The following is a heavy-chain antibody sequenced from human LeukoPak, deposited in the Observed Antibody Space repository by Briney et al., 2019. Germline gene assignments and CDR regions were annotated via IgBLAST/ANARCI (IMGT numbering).Heavy chain of an antibody. CDR1: VFIFNDYA. CDR3: AKGNGEDAFDI. CDR2: ISGSGGST. D-gene: IGHD3-10*01. V-gene: IGHV3-23*01. Sequence: GGSLRLSCATSVFIFNDYAMAWVRQAPGKGLEWVSAISGSGGSTYYADSVKGRFTISRDNSKNTLYLQMNSLRAEDTAVYYCAKGNGEDAFDIWGQGTMVTVSS. J-gene: IGHJ3*02.